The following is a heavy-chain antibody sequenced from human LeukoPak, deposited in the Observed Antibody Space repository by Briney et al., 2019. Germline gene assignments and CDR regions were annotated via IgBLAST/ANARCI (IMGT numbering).Heavy chain of an antibody. D-gene: IGHD3-10*01. CDR3: ARDEFGAY. Sequence: GGSLRLSCAASGFTVSSTSMSWVRQAPGKGLEWVADIKKDGSEKYYVDSVKGRFTISRDNAKNSLYLQMNSLRVEDTAVYYCARDEFGAYWGQGTLVTVSS. CDR2: IKKDGSEK. J-gene: IGHJ4*02. CDR1: GFTVSSTS. V-gene: IGHV3-7*01.